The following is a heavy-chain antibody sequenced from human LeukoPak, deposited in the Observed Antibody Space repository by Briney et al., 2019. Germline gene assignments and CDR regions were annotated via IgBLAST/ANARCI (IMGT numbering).Heavy chain of an antibody. CDR3: AKATSPSIMITFHFDY. CDR1: GFTFSSYA. J-gene: IGHJ4*02. Sequence: GGSLRLSCAASGFTFSSYAMSWVRQAPGKGLEWVSAISGSGGSTYYADSVKGRFTISRDNSKNTLYLQMNSLRAEDTAVYYCAKATSPSIMITFHFDYWGQGTLVTVSS. CDR2: ISGSGGST. D-gene: IGHD3-16*01. V-gene: IGHV3-23*01.